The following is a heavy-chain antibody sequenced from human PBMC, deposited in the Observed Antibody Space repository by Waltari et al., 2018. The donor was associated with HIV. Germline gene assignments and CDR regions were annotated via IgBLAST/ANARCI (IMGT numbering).Heavy chain of an antibody. Sequence: QVHLQESGPGLVKPSKTLSLTFAVSNASVHSDIYYWTWMRKAPGQGLEWLGYVSHSGTTNCNPSIKSRLTISIDTTRNFFSLRLTSVTAADTAVYFCARGLGPRVSIHYFLDVWGQGTRVSV. D-gene: IGHD3-10*01. J-gene: IGHJ1*01. V-gene: IGHV4-61*03. CDR1: NASVHSDIYY. CDR2: VSHSGTT. CDR3: ARGLGPRVSIHYFLDV.